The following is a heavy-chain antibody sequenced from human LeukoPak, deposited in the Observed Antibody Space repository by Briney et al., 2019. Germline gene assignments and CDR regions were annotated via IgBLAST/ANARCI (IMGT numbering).Heavy chain of an antibody. J-gene: IGHJ4*02. V-gene: IGHV4-38-2*02. CDR3: ARHQRTNSGSSSPFDF. CDR2: IYYSGST. CDR1: GYSISSGFY. Sequence: PSETLSLTCTVSGYSISSGFYWGWIRQPPGKGLEWIGYIYYSGSTNYNPSLKSRVTISVDTSKNQFSLKLSSVTAADTAVYYCARHQRTNSGSSSPFDFWGQGTLVTVSS. D-gene: IGHD1-26*01.